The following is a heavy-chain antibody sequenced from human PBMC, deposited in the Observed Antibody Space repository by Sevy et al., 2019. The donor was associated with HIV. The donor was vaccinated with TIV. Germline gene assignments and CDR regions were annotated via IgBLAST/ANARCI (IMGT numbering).Heavy chain of an antibody. CDR1: GFTFSSYW. CDR3: ARVDCSSTSCPYYYYGMDV. D-gene: IGHD2-2*01. CDR2: IKQDGSEK. Sequence: GGSLRLSCAASGFTFSSYWMSWVRQAPGKGLEWVANIKQDGSEKYYVDSVKGRFTISRDNAKNSLYLQMNSLGAEDTAVYYCARVDCSSTSCPYYYYGMDVWGQGTTVTVSS. J-gene: IGHJ6*02. V-gene: IGHV3-7*01.